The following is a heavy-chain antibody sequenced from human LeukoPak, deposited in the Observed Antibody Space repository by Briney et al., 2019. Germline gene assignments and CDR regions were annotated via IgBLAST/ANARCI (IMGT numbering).Heavy chain of an antibody. Sequence: PGGSLRLSCVASGFTFSSYAMHWVRQAPGKGLEWVAGTSYDGSNNYYADSAKSRFTISGDNSKNTLYLQMNSLRAEDTAVYYCARDRFLEWGNWFAPWGQGTLVTVSS. CDR3: ARDRFLEWGNWFAP. J-gene: IGHJ5*02. CDR2: TSYDGSNN. D-gene: IGHD3-3*01. V-gene: IGHV3-30-3*01. CDR1: GFTFSSYA.